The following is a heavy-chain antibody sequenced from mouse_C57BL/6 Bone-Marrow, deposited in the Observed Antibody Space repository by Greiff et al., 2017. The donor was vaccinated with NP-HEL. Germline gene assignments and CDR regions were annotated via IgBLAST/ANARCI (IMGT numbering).Heavy chain of an antibody. V-gene: IGHV14-1*01. CDR2: IDPADSDT. CDR1: GFTFTGYY. D-gene: IGHD1-1*01. CDR3: ATIGLLPLAY. J-gene: IGHJ3*01. Sequence: EVQLQQSGAELVRPGASVKLSCTASGFTFTGYYMHWVKQRPEQGLEWIGRIDPADSDTEYNPKFQGKATLTADTSSNTAYRQLSSLTSEDTSVYYSATIGLLPLAYWGQVTLVTVSA.